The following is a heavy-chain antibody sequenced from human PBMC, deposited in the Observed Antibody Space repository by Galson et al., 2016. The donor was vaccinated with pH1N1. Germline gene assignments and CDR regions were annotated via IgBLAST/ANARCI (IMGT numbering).Heavy chain of an antibody. CDR1: GFTFDAFA. Sequence: SLRLSCAASGFTFDAFAMHWVRQVPGEGLEWVSVITWNSHVIDYADSVKGRFTISRGNARNSLYLQMNNLRPEDSAFYFCAKDHCSHGDTNCFYFDLWGRGTLVTVPS. CDR3: AKDHCSHGDTNCFYFDL. CDR2: ITWNSHVI. V-gene: IGHV3-9*01. J-gene: IGHJ2*01. D-gene: IGHD4-17*01.